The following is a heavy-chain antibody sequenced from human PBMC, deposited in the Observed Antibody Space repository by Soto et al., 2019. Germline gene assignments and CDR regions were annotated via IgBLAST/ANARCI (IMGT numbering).Heavy chain of an antibody. CDR2: IYHSGST. CDR3: ARQSSYDFWSGYYSIGEYYYYYMDV. J-gene: IGHJ6*03. D-gene: IGHD3-3*01. Sequence: SETLSLTCAVSSGSISSSNWWSWVRQPPGKGLEWIGEIYHSGSTNYNPSLKSRVTISVDKSKNQFSLKLSSVTAADTAVYYCARQSSYDFWSGYYSIGEYYYYYMDVWGKGTTVTVSS. CDR1: SGSISSSNW. V-gene: IGHV4-4*02.